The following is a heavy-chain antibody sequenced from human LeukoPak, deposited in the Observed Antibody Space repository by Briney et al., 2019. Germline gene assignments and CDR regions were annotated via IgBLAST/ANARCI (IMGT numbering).Heavy chain of an antibody. CDR1: GFTFSTYW. CDR2: IKQDGGEK. J-gene: IGHJ6*02. CDR3: ARDFIVVVTAMNYGMDV. D-gene: IGHD2-21*02. Sequence: GGSLRLSCVASGFTFSTYWMTWVRQAPGKGLEWVANIKQDGGEKYYVDSVKGRFTISRDNAKNSLYLQMNSLRAEDTAVYYCARDFIVVVTAMNYGMDVWGQGTTVTVSS. V-gene: IGHV3-7*01.